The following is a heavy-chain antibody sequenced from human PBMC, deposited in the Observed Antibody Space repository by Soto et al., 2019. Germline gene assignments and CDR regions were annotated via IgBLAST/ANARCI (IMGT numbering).Heavy chain of an antibody. CDR2: ISAYNGNT. CDR1: GYTFTSSG. D-gene: IGHD5-18*01. V-gene: IGHV1-18*01. J-gene: IGHJ6*02. Sequence: QVQLVQSGAEVKKPGASVTVSCKASGYTFTSSGISWVRQAPGQGLEWMGWISAYNGNTNYAQKLQGRVTMTTDTSTRTASMELRSLRSDATAVYYCARDGVDTATGYYYGMDVWGQGTTVTGSS. CDR3: ARDGVDTATGYYYGMDV.